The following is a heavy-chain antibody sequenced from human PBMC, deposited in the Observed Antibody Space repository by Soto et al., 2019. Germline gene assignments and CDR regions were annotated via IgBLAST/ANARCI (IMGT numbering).Heavy chain of an antibody. D-gene: IGHD4-4*01. Sequence: HXESLRLTWQPSGYTFTNYWIGLVLQMPGGGLEWLGLIFPRDFDVRYSPSFEGQVTISADRSTATAFLQWRSLEASDSALYFRARPVSLLQPIDSCAQRTPVTVSS. CDR1: GYTFTNYW. CDR2: IFPRDFDV. CDR3: ARPVSLLQPIDS. J-gene: IGHJ5*01. V-gene: IGHV5-51*01.